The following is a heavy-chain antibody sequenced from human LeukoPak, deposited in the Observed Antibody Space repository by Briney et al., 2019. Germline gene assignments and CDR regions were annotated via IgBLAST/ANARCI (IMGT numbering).Heavy chain of an antibody. CDR1: GGPFSGYY. D-gene: IGHD6-19*01. CDR3: ARAASSGWGARSDY. CDR2: INHSGST. J-gene: IGHJ4*02. Sequence: SETLSLTCAVYGGPFSGYYWSWIRQPPGKGLEWIGEINHSGSTNYNPSLKSRVTISVDTSKNQFSLKLSSVTAADTAVYYCARAASSGWGARSDYWGQGTLVTVSS. V-gene: IGHV4-34*01.